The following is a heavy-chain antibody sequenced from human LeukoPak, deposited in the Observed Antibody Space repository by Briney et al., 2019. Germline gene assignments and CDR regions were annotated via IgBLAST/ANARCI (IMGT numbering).Heavy chain of an antibody. V-gene: IGHV4-34*01. CDR1: GGSFSGYY. CDR3: ARGPPRYSGSYPLDY. CDR2: INHSGST. J-gene: IGHJ4*02. Sequence: SETLSPTCAVYGGSFSGYYWSWIRQPPGKGLEWIGEINHSGSTNYNPSLKSRVTISVDTSKNQFSLKLSSVTAADTAVYYCARGPPRYSGSYPLDYWGQGTLVTVSS. D-gene: IGHD1-26*01.